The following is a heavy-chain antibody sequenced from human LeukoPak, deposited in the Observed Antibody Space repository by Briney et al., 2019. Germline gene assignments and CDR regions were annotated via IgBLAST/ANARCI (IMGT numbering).Heavy chain of an antibody. Sequence: GGSLRLSCVASGLSFSSNYMSWVRQAPGKGLEWVSVIFRDGSSYYAESVKGRFTISRDNSKNTLYIQMNSLRAEDTAVYYCARSFYDILIGYYQYFDYWGQGTLVTVSS. CDR3: ARSFYDILIGYYQYFDY. CDR1: GLSFSSNY. D-gene: IGHD3-9*01. V-gene: IGHV3-66*01. J-gene: IGHJ4*02. CDR2: IFRDGSS.